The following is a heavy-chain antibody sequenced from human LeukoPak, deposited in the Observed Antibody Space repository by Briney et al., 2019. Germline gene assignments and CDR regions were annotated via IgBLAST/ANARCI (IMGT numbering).Heavy chain of an antibody. D-gene: IGHD3-22*01. CDR2: INHSGST. CDR3: ARDKGDDSSGYYYQRRRAFDY. V-gene: IGHV4-39*07. Sequence: SQTLSLTCTVSGGSISSGSYYWSWIRQPPGKGLEWIGEINHSGSTNYNPSLKSRVTISVDTSKNQFSLKLSSVTAADTAVYYCARDKGDDSSGYYYQRRRAFDYWGQGTLVTVSS. J-gene: IGHJ4*02. CDR1: GGSISSGSYY.